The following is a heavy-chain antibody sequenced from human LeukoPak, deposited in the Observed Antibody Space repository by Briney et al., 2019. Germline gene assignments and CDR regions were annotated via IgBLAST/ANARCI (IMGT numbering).Heavy chain of an antibody. CDR1: GFTFSNAW. CDR3: TTVTPELSSHDFWSGYYSNY. V-gene: IGHV3-15*01. CDR2: IKSKTDGGTT. Sequence: GGSLRLSCAASGFTFSNAWMSWVRQAPGKGLEWVGRIKSKTDGGTTDYAAPVKGRFTISRDDSKNTLYLQMNSLKTEDTAVYYCTTVTPELSSHDFWSGYYSNYWGQGTLVTVSS. D-gene: IGHD3-3*01. J-gene: IGHJ4*02.